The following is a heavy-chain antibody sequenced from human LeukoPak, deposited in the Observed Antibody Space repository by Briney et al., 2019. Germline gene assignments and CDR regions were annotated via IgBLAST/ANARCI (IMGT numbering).Heavy chain of an antibody. D-gene: IGHD4-17*01. V-gene: IGHV1-2*02. CDR1: GYTFTGYY. CDR3: ARHNDYGDLIDY. J-gene: IGHJ4*02. CDR2: INPNSGGT. Sequence: ASVKVSCKASGYTFTGYYMHRVRQAPGQGLEWMGWINPNSGGTNCVQKFQGRVTMTRDTSISTAYMELSRLRSDDTAVYYCARHNDYGDLIDYWGQGTLVTVSS.